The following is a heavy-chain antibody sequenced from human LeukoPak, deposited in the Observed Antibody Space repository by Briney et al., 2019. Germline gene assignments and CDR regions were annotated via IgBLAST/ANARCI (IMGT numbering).Heavy chain of an antibody. CDR3: ARDTPYYDSSGYYQSGDY. CDR2: ISSSGRTI. V-gene: IGHV3-11*04. CDR1: GFTFGDYA. Sequence: PGGSLRLSCTASGFTFGDYAMSWFRQAPGKGLEWVSYISSSGRTIYYEDSVKGRFSISRDNAKNSLYLQMNSLRAEDTAVYCCARDTPYYDSSGYYQSGDYWGQGTLVTVSS. J-gene: IGHJ4*02. D-gene: IGHD3-22*01.